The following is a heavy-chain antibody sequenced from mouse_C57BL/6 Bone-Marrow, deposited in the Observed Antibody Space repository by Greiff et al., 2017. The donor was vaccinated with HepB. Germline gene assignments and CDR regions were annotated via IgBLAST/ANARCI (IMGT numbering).Heavy chain of an antibody. Sequence: QVQLKQSGAELVRPGASVTLSCKASGYTFTDYEMHWVKQTPVHGLEWIGAIDPETGGTAYNQKFKGKAILTADKSSSTAYMELRSLTSEDSAVYYCTRWGLLRDYWGQGTTLTVSS. J-gene: IGHJ2*01. CDR2: IDPETGGT. V-gene: IGHV1-15*01. CDR3: TRWGLLRDY. D-gene: IGHD2-3*01. CDR1: GYTFTDYE.